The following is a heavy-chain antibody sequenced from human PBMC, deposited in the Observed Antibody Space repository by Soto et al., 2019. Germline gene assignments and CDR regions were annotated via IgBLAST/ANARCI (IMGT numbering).Heavy chain of an antibody. Sequence: QVQLVESGGGVVQPGRSLRLSCAASGFTFSSYGMHWVRQAPGKGLEGVAVISYDGSNKYYADSVKGRFTISRDNSKNTLYLQMNSLRAEDTAVYYCAKDDTVDTAMIDYWGQGTLVTVSS. CDR2: ISYDGSNK. J-gene: IGHJ4*02. CDR3: AKDDTVDTAMIDY. D-gene: IGHD5-18*01. CDR1: GFTFSSYG. V-gene: IGHV3-30*18.